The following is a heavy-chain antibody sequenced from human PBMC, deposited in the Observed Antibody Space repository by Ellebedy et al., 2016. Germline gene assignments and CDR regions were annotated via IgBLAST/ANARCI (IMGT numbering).Heavy chain of an antibody. J-gene: IGHJ4*02. CDR3: AKDYGEQQLVLVDY. V-gene: IGHV3-30*18. Sequence: GESLKISXAASGFTFSSYAMSWVRQAPGKGLEWVAVISYDGSNKYYADSVKGRFTISRDNSKNTLYLQMNSLRAEDTAVYYCAKDYGEQQLVLVDYWGQGTLVTVSS. CDR2: ISYDGSNK. D-gene: IGHD6-13*01. CDR1: GFTFSSYA.